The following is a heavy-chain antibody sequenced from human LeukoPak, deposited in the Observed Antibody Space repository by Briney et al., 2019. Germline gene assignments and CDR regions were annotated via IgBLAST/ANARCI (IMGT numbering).Heavy chain of an antibody. J-gene: IGHJ4*02. CDR1: GGSISSSSYY. V-gene: IGHV4-39*01. CDR3: ARLLDCSGGSCYSAGGY. Sequence: KPSETLSLTCTVSGGSISSSSYYWGWIRQPPGKGLEWIGSIYYSGSTYYNPSLKSRVTISVDTSKNQSSLKLSSVTAADTAVYYCARLLDCSGGSCYSAGGYWGQGTLVTVSS. D-gene: IGHD2-15*01. CDR2: IYYSGST.